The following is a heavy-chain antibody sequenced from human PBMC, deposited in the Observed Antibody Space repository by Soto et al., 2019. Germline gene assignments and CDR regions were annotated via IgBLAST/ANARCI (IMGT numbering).Heavy chain of an antibody. CDR2: ISGSGGTT. D-gene: IGHD6-19*01. V-gene: IGHV3-23*01. J-gene: IGHJ3*02. CDR1: GFTFSSYA. CDR3: ARAAHGWVSAFDT. Sequence: EVQLLESGGGLVQPGGSLRVSCAASGFTFSSYAMSWARQAPGKGLEWVSAISGSGGTTYYADSVKGGFTFSRDKSKNTLYLQKSSPRAQDTGVYICARAAHGWVSAFDTWGQGTMVTVSS.